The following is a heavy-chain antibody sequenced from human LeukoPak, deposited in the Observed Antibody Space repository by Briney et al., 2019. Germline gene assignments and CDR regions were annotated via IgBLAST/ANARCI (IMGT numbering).Heavy chain of an antibody. J-gene: IGHJ4*02. Sequence: PGGSLRLSCATSGFTFSSYAMSWVRQAPGKGLDWVAGIGGSGTTTWYSASVRGRFSISRDNSKNTLFLQMDSLRAEDTAVYYCAKLPAIVATMFLTYWGQGTLVTVSS. D-gene: IGHD5-12*01. CDR3: AKLPAIVATMFLTY. CDR2: IGGSGTTT. V-gene: IGHV3-23*01. CDR1: GFTFSSYA.